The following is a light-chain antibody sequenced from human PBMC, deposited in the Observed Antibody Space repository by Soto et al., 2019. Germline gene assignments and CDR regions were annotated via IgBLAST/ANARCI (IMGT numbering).Light chain of an antibody. Sequence: DIQMTQSPSTLSASVGDTVTITCRASQSISNWLAWYQQKPGQPPNLLIHKASTLESGVPSRFSGSGSGTEFTLTISSLQPDDFATFYCQQYDRFPYTFGQGTKLEIK. CDR1: QSISNW. CDR3: QQYDRFPYT. CDR2: KAS. J-gene: IGKJ2*01. V-gene: IGKV1-5*03.